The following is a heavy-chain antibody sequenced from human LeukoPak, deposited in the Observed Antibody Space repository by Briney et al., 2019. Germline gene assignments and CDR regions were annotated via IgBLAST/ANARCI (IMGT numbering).Heavy chain of an antibody. V-gene: IGHV3-21*01. CDR3: AGQAGATLRY. D-gene: IGHD1-26*01. CDR1: GFTFSSYS. J-gene: IGHJ4*02. CDR2: ISSSSSYI. Sequence: GGSLRLSCAASGFTFSSYSMNWVRQAPGKGLEWVSSISSSSSYIYYADSVKGRFTISRDNSKNTLYLQMNSLRAEDTAVYYCAGQAGATLRYWGQGTLVTVSS.